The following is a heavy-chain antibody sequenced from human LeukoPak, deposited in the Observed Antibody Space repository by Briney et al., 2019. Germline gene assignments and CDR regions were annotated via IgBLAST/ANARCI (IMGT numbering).Heavy chain of an antibody. D-gene: IGHD2-2*02. CDR2: ISSSGSTI. J-gene: IGHJ6*02. Sequence: PGGSLRLSCAASGFTVSSYEMNWVRQAPGEGLEWVSYISSSGSTIYYADSVTGRFTISRDNATNSLYMQMNSLRAEDTAVYYCARDGLVDYCSSTSCYNTYYYYGMDVWGQGTTVTVSS. CDR1: GFTVSSYE. V-gene: IGHV3-48*03. CDR3: ARDGLVDYCSSTSCYNTYYYYGMDV.